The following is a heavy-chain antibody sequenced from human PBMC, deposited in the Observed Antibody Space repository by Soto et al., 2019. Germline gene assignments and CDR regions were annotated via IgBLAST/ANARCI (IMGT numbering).Heavy chain of an antibody. CDR1: GGTFSSYA. CDR3: ARELTGTLTNSVFDY. J-gene: IGHJ4*02. Sequence: QVQLVQSGAEVKKPRSSVKVSCKASGGTFSSYAISWVRQAPGQGLEWMGGIIPIFGTANYAQKFQGRVTITADKSTSTAYMELSSLRSEDTAVYYCARELTGTLTNSVFDYWGQGTLVTVSS. V-gene: IGHV1-69*06. D-gene: IGHD7-27*01. CDR2: IIPIFGTA.